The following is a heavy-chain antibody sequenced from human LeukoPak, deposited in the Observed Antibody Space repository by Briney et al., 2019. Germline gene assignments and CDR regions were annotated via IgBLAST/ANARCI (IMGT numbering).Heavy chain of an antibody. Sequence: SETLSLTCAVSGGSFNGYYWSWLRQPPGKGLEWIGEIDHSGNSNQNPSLKSRVTISVDTSKNQFSLKVNSVTAADTAVYYCARREVVDSVMVGDFWGQGSLVTVSS. CDR1: GGSFNGYY. V-gene: IGHV4-34*01. CDR2: IDHSGNS. CDR3: ARREVVDSVMVGDF. J-gene: IGHJ4*02. D-gene: IGHD5-18*01.